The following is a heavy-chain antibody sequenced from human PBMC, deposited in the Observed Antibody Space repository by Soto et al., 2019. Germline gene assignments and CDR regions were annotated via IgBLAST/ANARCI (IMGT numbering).Heavy chain of an antibody. D-gene: IGHD5-12*01. CDR1: GGSVSIPGYS. J-gene: IGHJ4*02. V-gene: IGHV4-31*11. Sequence: SETLSLTCAVSGGSVSIPGYSWTWIRQPPGKGLEWIGYIYYSGSTYYNPSLKSRVTISVDTSKNQFSLKLSSVTAADTAVYYCARVWGDGYNWGPFDYWGQGTLVTVSS. CDR2: IYYSGST. CDR3: ARVWGDGYNWGPFDY.